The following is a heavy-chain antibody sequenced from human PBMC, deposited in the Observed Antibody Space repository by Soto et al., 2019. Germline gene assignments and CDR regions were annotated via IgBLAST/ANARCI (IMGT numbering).Heavy chain of an antibody. D-gene: IGHD5-12*01. J-gene: IGHJ4*02. CDR3: AREQWLRHYFDY. V-gene: IGHV4-34*01. CDR1: GGSFSGYY. CDR2: INHSGST. Sequence: PSETLSLTCAVYGGSFSGYYWSWIRQPPGKGLEWIGEINHSGSTNYNPPLKSRVTISVDTSKNQFSLKLSSVTAADTAVYYCAREQWLRHYFDYWGQGILVTVSS.